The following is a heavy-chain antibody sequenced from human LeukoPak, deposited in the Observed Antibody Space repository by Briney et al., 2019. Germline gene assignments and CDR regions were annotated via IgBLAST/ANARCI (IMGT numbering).Heavy chain of an antibody. V-gene: IGHV4-4*07. J-gene: IGHJ4*02. CDR1: GGSISSYF. Sequence: SETLSLTCTVSGGSISSYFWSWIRQPAGKGLEWIGRIYSSGSADYNPSLKSRVTLSVDTSKNQFSLQLSSVTAADAAVYYCARSYSGYDYFDYWGQGTLVTVSS. D-gene: IGHD5-12*01. CDR2: IYSSGSA. CDR3: ARSYSGYDYFDY.